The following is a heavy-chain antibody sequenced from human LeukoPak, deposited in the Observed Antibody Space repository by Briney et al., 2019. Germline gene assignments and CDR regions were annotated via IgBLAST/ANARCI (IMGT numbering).Heavy chain of an antibody. J-gene: IGHJ4*02. D-gene: IGHD5-18*01. Sequence: SETLSLTCAVSGGSISTHYWSWIRQPPGKGLEWIGYVHYSGSTYYNPSLKSRVTISVDTSKNQFSLKLSSVTAADTAVYYCARFALGYGFDYWGQGTLVTVSS. V-gene: IGHV4-59*11. CDR1: GGSISTHY. CDR3: ARFALGYGFDY. CDR2: VHYSGST.